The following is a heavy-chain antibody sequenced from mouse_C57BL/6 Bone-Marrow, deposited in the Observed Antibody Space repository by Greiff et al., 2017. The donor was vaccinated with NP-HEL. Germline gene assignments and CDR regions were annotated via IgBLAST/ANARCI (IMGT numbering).Heavy chain of an antibody. CDR1: GYAFSSSW. CDR2: IYPGDGDT. CDR3: ARSRGGFAY. Sequence: QVQLQQSGPELVQPGASVKISCKASGYAFSSSWMNWVKQRPGKGLEWIGRIYPGDGDTNYNGKFKGKATLTADKSSSTAYMQLSSLTSEDSAVYFCARSRGGFAYWGQGTLVTVSA. J-gene: IGHJ3*01. V-gene: IGHV1-82*01.